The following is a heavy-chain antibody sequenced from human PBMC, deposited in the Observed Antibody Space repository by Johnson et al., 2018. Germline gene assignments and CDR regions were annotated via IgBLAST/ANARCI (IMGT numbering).Heavy chain of an antibody. J-gene: IGHJ6*02. CDR3: AKDLGGNYYYRRDV. V-gene: IGHV3-30*18. CDR1: GFTFGNYG. CDR2: ISFDGRNK. Sequence: QVQLVESGGGVVQHRRSLRLSCAASGFTFGNYGMHWVRQAPGKGLEWVAVISFDGRNKYYADSVKGRFTIPRDNSDNTVYLQMNSLRADDTAVYYCAKDLGGNYYYRRDVWGQGTTVSVSS.